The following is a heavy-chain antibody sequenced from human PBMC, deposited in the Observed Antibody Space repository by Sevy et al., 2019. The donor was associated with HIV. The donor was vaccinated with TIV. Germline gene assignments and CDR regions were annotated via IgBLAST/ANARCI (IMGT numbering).Heavy chain of an antibody. CDR1: GYTFTGYY. V-gene: IGHV1-2*02. CDR2: INPNSGGT. D-gene: IGHD3-22*01. J-gene: IGHJ3*02. Sequence: ASVKVSYKASGYTFTGYYMHWVRQAPGQGLEWMGWINPNSGGTNYAQKFQGRVTMTRDTSISTAYMELSRLRSDDTAVYYCARPYYYDSSGYYYVGAFDIWGQGTMVTVSS. CDR3: ARPYYYDSSGYYYVGAFDI.